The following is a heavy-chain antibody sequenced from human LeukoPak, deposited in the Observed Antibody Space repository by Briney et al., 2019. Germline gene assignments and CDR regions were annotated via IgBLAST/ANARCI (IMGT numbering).Heavy chain of an antibody. CDR1: GYSFTSYW. J-gene: IGHJ5*02. Sequence: GESLKISCKGSGYSFTSYWIGWVRQMPGKGLEWMGIIYPGDSDTRYSPSFQGQVTISADKSISTAYLQWSSLKASDTAMYYCARVTYYDSSGYDTHFNWFDPWGQGTLVTVSS. D-gene: IGHD3-22*01. V-gene: IGHV5-51*01. CDR2: IYPGDSDT. CDR3: ARVTYYDSSGYDTHFNWFDP.